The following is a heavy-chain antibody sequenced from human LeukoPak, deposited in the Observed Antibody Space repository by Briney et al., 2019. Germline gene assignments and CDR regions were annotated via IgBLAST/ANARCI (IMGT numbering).Heavy chain of an antibody. D-gene: IGHD1-26*01. Sequence: PSETLSLTCTVSGGSISSYYWSWIRQPPGKGLEWIGYIYYSGSTNYNPSLKSRVTISVDTSKNQFSLRLSSVTAADTAVYYCARKSGVGAVPADLWGRGTLVTVS. V-gene: IGHV4-59*08. CDR3: ARKSGVGAVPADL. CDR1: GGSISSYY. J-gene: IGHJ2*01. CDR2: IYYSGST.